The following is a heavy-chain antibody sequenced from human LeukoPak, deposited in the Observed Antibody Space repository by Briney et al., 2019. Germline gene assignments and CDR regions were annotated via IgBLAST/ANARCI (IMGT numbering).Heavy chain of an antibody. CDR1: GFTFSTYG. CDR3: AREYSGSYDY. CDR2: IWYDGSNE. V-gene: IGHV3-33*01. Sequence: GGSLRLSCAASGFTFSTYGMHWVRQAPGKGLEWVAVIWYDGSNEYYADSVKGRFPISRDDSKNTLFLEMNSLRAEDTGVYYCAREYSGSYDYWGQGTLVTVSS. D-gene: IGHD6-19*01. J-gene: IGHJ4*02.